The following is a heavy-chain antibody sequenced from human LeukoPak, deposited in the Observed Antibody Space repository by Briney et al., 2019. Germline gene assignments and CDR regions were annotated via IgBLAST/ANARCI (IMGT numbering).Heavy chain of an antibody. D-gene: IGHD3-10*01. CDR3: GRDALVGFLSYYYIDV. CDR2: ISNSGST. CDR1: DGPIRSHY. V-gene: IGHV4-59*11. Sequence: SETLSLTCTVSDGPIRSHYWTWIRQSPIKGLEWIGDISNSGSTKYNPSLRSRVTISIDTSRSQFSLRLSSVTAADTAVYYCGRDALVGFLSYYYIDVWGKGITVIVSS. J-gene: IGHJ6*03.